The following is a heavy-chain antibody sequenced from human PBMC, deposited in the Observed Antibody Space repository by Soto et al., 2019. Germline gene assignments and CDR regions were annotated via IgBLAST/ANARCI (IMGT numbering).Heavy chain of an antibody. D-gene: IGHD2-8*01. CDR1: GGTFSSYA. V-gene: IGHV1-69*13. J-gene: IGHJ1*01. Sequence: ASVKVSCKASGGTFSSYAISWVRQAPGQGLEWMGGIIPIFGTANYAQKFQGRVTITADESTSTAYMELSSLRSEDTAVYYCASGTDCTNGVCYTGTEYFQHWGRGTLDTVSS. CDR3: ASGTDCTNGVCYTGTEYFQH. CDR2: IIPIFGTA.